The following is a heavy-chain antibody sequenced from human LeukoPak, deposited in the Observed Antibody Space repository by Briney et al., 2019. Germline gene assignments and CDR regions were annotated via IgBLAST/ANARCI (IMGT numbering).Heavy chain of an antibody. D-gene: IGHD2-8*01. CDR1: GYTFTSYG. J-gene: IGHJ5*02. CDR2: ISAYNGNT. V-gene: IGHV1-18*01. Sequence: GASVKVSCKASGYTFTSYGISWARQAPGQGLEWMGWISAYNGNTNYAQKLQGRVTMTTDTSTSTAYMELRSLRSDDTAVYNCAGDHGLINWFDPWGQGTLVTVSS. CDR3: AGDHGLINWFDP.